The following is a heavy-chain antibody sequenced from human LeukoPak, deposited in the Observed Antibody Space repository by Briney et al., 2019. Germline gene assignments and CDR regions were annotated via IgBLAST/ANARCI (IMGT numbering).Heavy chain of an antibody. CDR2: IDPSGVST. CDR1: GYTFTSYY. J-gene: IGHJ6*03. CDR3: ARNHKIAARAENYYYMDV. D-gene: IGHD6-13*01. Sequence: ASVKVSCKASGYTFTSYYMHWVRQAPGQGLEWMGIIDPSGVSTTYAQKFQGRVTMTRDTSTSTVYMELNSLRSEDTAVYYCARNHKIAARAENYYYMDVWGKGTTVTVSS. V-gene: IGHV1-46*01.